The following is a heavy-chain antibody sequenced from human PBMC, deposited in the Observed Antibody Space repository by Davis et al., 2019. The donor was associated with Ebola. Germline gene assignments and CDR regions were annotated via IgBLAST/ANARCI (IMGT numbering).Heavy chain of an antibody. CDR1: QFTLTASY. V-gene: IGHV1-2*02. Sequence: ASVKVSCKASQFTLTASYMHWVRQAPGQGLEWVAWLNPNSGVAKYTERFQGRATLTRATSISTAYMELKNLTSDDTAVYYCARQGKYYGLDIWGQGTTVTVSS. J-gene: IGHJ6*02. CDR2: LNPNSGVA. CDR3: ARQGKYYGLDI. D-gene: IGHD4-23*01.